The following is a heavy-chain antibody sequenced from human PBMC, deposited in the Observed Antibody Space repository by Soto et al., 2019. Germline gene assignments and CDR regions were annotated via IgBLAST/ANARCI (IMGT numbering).Heavy chain of an antibody. Sequence: ASVTVSCKASGFTFTSSAVQWVRQARGQRLEWIGWIVVGSGNTNYAQKFQERVTITRDMATTTAYMELSSLTSEDTAVYYCATGSFTSTGGRIGYHYNAMDVWGQGTTVTVSS. V-gene: IGHV1-58*01. D-gene: IGHD1-1*01. CDR2: IVVGSGNT. J-gene: IGHJ6*02. CDR3: ATGSFTSTGGRIGYHYNAMDV. CDR1: GFTFTSSA.